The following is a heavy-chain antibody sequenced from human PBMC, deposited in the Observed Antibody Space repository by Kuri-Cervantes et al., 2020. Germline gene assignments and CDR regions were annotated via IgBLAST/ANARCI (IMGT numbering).Heavy chain of an antibody. D-gene: IGHD4-23*01. CDR3: ARGDYGDNRWGYFDL. V-gene: IGHV3-20*04. CDR2: INWNGGST. CDR1: GFTFDDYG. Sequence: ETLSLTCAASGFTFDDYGTSWVRQAPGKGLEWVSGINWNGGSTGYADPVKGRFTISRDNSKNTLYLQMNSLRAEDMAVYYCARGDYGDNRWGYFDLWGRGTLVTVSS. J-gene: IGHJ2*01.